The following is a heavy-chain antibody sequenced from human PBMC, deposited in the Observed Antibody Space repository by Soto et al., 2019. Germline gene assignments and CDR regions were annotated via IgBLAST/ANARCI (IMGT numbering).Heavy chain of an antibody. D-gene: IGHD6-13*01. CDR1: GYTFTSYY. Sequence: VASVKVSCKASGYTFTSYYMHWVRQAPGQWLEWMGIINPSGGSTSYAKKFQGRVTMTRDTSTSTVYMELSSLRSEDTAVYYCARGGPQNYPEQELVRSENGGNGMDVWGQGTTVTVS. J-gene: IGHJ6*02. CDR3: ARGGPQNYPEQELVRSENGGNGMDV. CDR2: INPSGGST. V-gene: IGHV1-46*01.